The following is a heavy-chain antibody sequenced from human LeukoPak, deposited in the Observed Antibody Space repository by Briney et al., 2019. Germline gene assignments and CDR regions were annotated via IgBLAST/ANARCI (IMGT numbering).Heavy chain of an antibody. CDR1: GGSISSYY. D-gene: IGHD1-7*01. J-gene: IGHJ3*02. CDR2: IYYSGST. Sequence: PSETLSLTCTVSGGSISSYYWSWIRQPPGKGLEWIGYIYYSGSTNYNPSLKSRVTISVDTSKNQFSLKLSSVTAADTAVYYCARNTFNWNSFDIWGHGTMVTVSS. V-gene: IGHV4-59*08. CDR3: ARNTFNWNSFDI.